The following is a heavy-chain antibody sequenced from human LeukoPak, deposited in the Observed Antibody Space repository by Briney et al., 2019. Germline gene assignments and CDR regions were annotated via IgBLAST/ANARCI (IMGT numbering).Heavy chain of an antibody. V-gene: IGHV3-21*04. CDR2: ISSSSSYI. Sequence: GGSLRLSCAASGFTFSSYSMNWVRQAPGKGLEWVSSISSSSSYIYYADSVKGRFTISRDNSKNTLYLQMNSLRAEDTAVYYCARDRGSGSYSYFDYGGQGTLVTVSS. D-gene: IGHD3-10*01. CDR1: GFTFSSYS. J-gene: IGHJ4*02. CDR3: ARDRGSGSYSYFDY.